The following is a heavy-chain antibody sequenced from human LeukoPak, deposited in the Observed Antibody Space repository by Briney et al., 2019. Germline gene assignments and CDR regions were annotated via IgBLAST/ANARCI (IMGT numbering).Heavy chain of an antibody. Sequence: GESPKISCKASGYNFFRYWIGWVRQMPGKGLEWMGIIYPGDSDTRYSPSFQGQVTTSVDKSSSTAYLQWSSLKASDTAMYYCARQGGGKFDPWGQGTLVTVSS. V-gene: IGHV5-51*01. CDR3: ARQGGGKFDP. D-gene: IGHD3-16*01. J-gene: IGHJ5*02. CDR1: GYNFFRYW. CDR2: IYPGDSDT.